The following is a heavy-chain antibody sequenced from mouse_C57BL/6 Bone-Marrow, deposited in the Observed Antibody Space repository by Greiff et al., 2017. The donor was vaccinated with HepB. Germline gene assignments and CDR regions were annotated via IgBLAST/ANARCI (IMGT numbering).Heavy chain of an antibody. J-gene: IGHJ2*01. CDR2: INPDTGRT. Sequence: DVHLEESGPELVKPGASVKISCKASGYSFTGYYMNWVKQSPENGLEWIGEINPDTGRTTYNKKFKDKATLTVDKSSSIVYLQLKSLTSEESPVYSSTSGTAVFDYWGQGTTLTVSS. D-gene: IGHD3-3*01. CDR1: GYSFTGYY. V-gene: IGHV1-42*01. CDR3: TSGTAVFDY.